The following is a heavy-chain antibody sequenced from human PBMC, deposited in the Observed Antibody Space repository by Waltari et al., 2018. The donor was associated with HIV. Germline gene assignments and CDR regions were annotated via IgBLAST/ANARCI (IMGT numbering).Heavy chain of an antibody. CDR1: GFTCSFYP. J-gene: IGHJ3*02. CDR3: ARASKMTTVTNDAFDI. V-gene: IGHV3-21*01. Sequence: LVESGGGLVKPGGSLRLSCAASGFTCSFYPMNWVRQPPGKVLELVSSSDSHSNYIDYEDHVKRLFTTSRDRSRNELDLQVNSLRAEDTAVYYCARASKMTTVTNDAFDIWGQGKMVTVSS. D-gene: IGHD4-17*01. CDR2: SDSHSNYI.